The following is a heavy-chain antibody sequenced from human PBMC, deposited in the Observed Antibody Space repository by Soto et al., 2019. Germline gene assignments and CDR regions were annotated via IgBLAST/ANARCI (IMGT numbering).Heavy chain of an antibody. Sequence: QVQLVESGGGVVQPGGSLTLSCAASGFTFSDYGMHSVRQAPDKWLEWLTFISFDEAKDKYYSAPVRGRFSISRDNSKNTLSLQMNSLRSEDTAVYYCAKGTCVSSAPYDYGMDGWGHGTTVSVSS. CDR1: GFTFSDYG. CDR2: ISFDEAKDK. V-gene: IGHV3-30*18. D-gene: IGHD3-22*01. J-gene: IGHJ6*02. CDR3: AKGTCVSSAPYDYGMDG.